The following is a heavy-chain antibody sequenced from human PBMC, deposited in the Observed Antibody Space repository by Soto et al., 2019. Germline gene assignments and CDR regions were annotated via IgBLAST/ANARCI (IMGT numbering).Heavy chain of an antibody. Sequence: QVQLQESGPGLVKPSETLSLTCTVSGASIGTYYWTWIRQPPGKGLEWVGDTYDSGSANYNPSLKXRXTXSXDTSKNQFSLKLSSVTAADTAVYYCARFRLTYRFDPWGQGTLVIVSS. D-gene: IGHD3-16*01. CDR3: ARFRLTYRFDP. V-gene: IGHV4-59*03. CDR2: TYDSGSA. J-gene: IGHJ5*02. CDR1: GASIGTYY.